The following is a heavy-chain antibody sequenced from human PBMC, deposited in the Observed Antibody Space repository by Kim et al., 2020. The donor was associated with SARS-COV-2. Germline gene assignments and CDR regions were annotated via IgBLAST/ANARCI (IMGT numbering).Heavy chain of an antibody. CDR3: ARGGLWFRLDY. J-gene: IGHJ4*02. D-gene: IGHD3-10*01. CDR2: INHSGST. Sequence: SETLSLTCAVYGGSFSGYYWSWIRQPPGKGLEWIGEINHSGSTNYNPSLKSRVTISVDTSKNQFSLKLSSVTAADTAVYYCARGGLWFRLDYWGQGTLGTVSS. V-gene: IGHV4-34*01. CDR1: GGSFSGYY.